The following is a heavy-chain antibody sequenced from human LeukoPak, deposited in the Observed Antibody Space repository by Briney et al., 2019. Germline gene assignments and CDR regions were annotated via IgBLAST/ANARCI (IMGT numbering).Heavy chain of an antibody. D-gene: IGHD3-10*01. V-gene: IGHV4-4*07. CDR2: IYTSGST. J-gene: IGHJ4*02. CDR1: GGSISSYY. Sequence: PSETLSLTCTVSGGSISSYYWSWIRQPAGKGLEWIGRIYTSGSTNYNPSLKSRVTMSVDTSKNQFSLKLSSVTAADTAVYYCARDNCYGSGSRAPLVYWGQGTLVTVSS. CDR3: ARDNCYGSGSRAPLVY.